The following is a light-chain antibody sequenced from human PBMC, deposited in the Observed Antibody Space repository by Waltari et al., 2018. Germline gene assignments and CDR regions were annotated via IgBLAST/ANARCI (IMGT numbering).Light chain of an antibody. CDR2: QDT. CDR3: QALGTGAWV. J-gene: IGLJ3*02. CDR1: LGNKY. V-gene: IGLV3-1*01. Sequence: LGNKYASWYQQKPGQSPLLVIYQDTKRPSGIPERFSGSKSGNAATLTVSGTQAMDEADYYCQALGTGAWVFGGGTKLTVL.